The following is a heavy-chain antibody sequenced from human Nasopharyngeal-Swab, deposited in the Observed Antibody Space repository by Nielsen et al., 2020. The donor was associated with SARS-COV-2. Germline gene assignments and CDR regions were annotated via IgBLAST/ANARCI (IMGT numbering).Heavy chain of an antibody. D-gene: IGHD3-22*01. V-gene: IGHV3-11*06. CDR2: ISSSSSYT. Sequence: RQAPGKGLEWVSYISSSSSYTNYADSVKGRFTISRDNSKNTLYLQMNSLRAEDTAVYYCAKDPRPTYDSSGYGLDYWGQGTLVTVSS. CDR3: AKDPRPTYDSSGYGLDY. J-gene: IGHJ4*02.